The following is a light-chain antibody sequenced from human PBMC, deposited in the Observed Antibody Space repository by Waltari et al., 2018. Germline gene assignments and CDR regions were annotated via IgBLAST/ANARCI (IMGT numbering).Light chain of an antibody. Sequence: EIVIPQSPAPLSVSPGERYPTSCRASQSVSSNVAWYQQKPGQAPRLLIYGASTRATGIPARFSGSGSGTEFTLTISSLQSEDFAVYYCQQYNNWPPLTFGGGTKVEIK. J-gene: IGKJ4*01. CDR2: GAS. V-gene: IGKV3-15*01. CDR1: QSVSSN. CDR3: QQYNNWPPLT.